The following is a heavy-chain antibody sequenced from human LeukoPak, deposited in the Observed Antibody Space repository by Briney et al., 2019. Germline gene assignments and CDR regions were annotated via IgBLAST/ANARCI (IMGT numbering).Heavy chain of an antibody. V-gene: IGHV3-21*01. D-gene: IGHD3-10*01. CDR1: GFSFSSYT. CDR3: TRGSRFGEGAYRFDY. Sequence: PGGSLRLSCAASGFSFSSYTMNWVRQAPGKGLEWVSSISTSSSYIYYADSVKGRFTISRDNAKDSLYLQMNSLRADDTAVYYCTRGSRFGEGAYRFDYWGQGTLVTVSS. J-gene: IGHJ4*02. CDR2: ISTSSSYI.